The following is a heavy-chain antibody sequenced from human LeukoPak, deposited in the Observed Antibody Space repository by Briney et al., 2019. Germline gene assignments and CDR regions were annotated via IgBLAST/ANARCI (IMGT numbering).Heavy chain of an antibody. CDR2: INHSGST. D-gene: IGHD3-10*01. J-gene: IGHJ4*02. CDR3: ARSGSNYYGSGSHYDY. CDR1: GGSFSGYY. Sequence: SETLSLTCAVYGGSFSGYYWSWIRQPPGKGLEWIGEINHSGSTNYNPSLKSRVTISVDTSKNQFSLKLSSVTAADTAVYYCARSGSNYYGSGSHYDYWGQGTLVTVSS. V-gene: IGHV4-34*01.